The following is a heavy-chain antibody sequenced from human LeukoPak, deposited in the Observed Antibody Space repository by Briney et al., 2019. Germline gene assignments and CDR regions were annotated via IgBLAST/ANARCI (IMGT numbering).Heavy chain of an antibody. Sequence: SETLSLTCAVSGGSISSNNWWSWVRQPPGKGLEWIGYIYHSGSTYYNPSLKSRVTISVDRSKNQFSLKLSSVTAADTAVYYCATTHTGGGYDFWSGYYLRDPNYGMDVWGQGTTVTVSS. CDR3: ATTHTGGGYDFWSGYYLRDPNYGMDV. CDR2: IYHSGST. CDR1: GGSISSNNW. D-gene: IGHD3-3*01. J-gene: IGHJ6*02. V-gene: IGHV4-4*02.